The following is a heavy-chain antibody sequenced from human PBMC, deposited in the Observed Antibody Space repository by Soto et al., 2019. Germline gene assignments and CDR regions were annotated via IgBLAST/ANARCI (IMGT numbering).Heavy chain of an antibody. V-gene: IGHV3-30*18. CDR3: AKELAPRDAFDI. CDR2: ISYDGSNK. Sequence: GGSLRLSCAASGFTFSSYGMHWVRQAPGKGLEWVAVISYDGSNKYYADSVKGRFTISRDNSKNTLYLQMNSLRAEDTAVYYCAKELAPRDAFDIWGQGTMVTVSS. D-gene: IGHD6-6*01. J-gene: IGHJ3*02. CDR1: GFTFSSYG.